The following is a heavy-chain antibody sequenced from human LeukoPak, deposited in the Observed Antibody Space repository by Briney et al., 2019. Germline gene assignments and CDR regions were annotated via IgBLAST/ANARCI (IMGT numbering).Heavy chain of an antibody. CDR2: ISWNSGSI. J-gene: IGHJ4*02. CDR3: AKDTAYGDYEFVD. CDR1: GFTFSNAW. V-gene: IGHV3-9*01. D-gene: IGHD4-17*01. Sequence: GGSLRLSCAASGFTFSNAWMNWVRQAPGKGLEWVSGISWNSGSIGYADSVKGRFTISRDNAKNSLYLQMNSLRAEDTALYYCAKDTAYGDYEFVDWGQGTLVTVSS.